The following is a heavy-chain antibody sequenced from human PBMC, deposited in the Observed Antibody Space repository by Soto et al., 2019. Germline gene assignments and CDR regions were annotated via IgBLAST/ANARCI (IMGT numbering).Heavy chain of an antibody. V-gene: IGHV4-59*01. CDR1: GGSISSYY. J-gene: IGHJ4*02. D-gene: IGHD3-3*01. CDR3: ARDSTISIDY. CDR2: IYYSGST. Sequence: QVQLQESGPGLVKPSETLSLTCTVSGGSISSYYWSWIRQPPGKGLEWIGYIYYSGSTNYNPSLKSRVTISVDTSKNQFSLKLSSVTAADTAVYYCARDSTISIDYWGQGTRVTVSS.